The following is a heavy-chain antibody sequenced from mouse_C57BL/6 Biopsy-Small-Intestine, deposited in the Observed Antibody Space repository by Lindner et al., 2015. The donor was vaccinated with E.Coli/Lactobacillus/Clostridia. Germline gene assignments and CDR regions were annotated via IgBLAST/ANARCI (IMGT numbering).Heavy chain of an antibody. CDR3: ARSGTVVAPYAMDY. V-gene: IGHV1-62-3*01. J-gene: IGHJ4*01. CDR2: IDPNSGGT. Sequence: VQLQESGAELVKPGASVKLSCKASGYTFTSYWIHWVKQRPGRGLEWIGRIDPNSGGTQYNEKFKGKATLTVDRSSSTAYMQLNSLTSEDSAVYYCARSGTVVAPYAMDYWGQGTSVTVSS. CDR1: GYTFTSYW. D-gene: IGHD1-1*01.